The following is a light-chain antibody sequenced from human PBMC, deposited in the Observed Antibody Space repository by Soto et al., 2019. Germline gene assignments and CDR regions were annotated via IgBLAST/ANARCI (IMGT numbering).Light chain of an antibody. CDR2: GAS. CDR1: QSVSSK. CDR3: QHYNNWPPYT. J-gene: IGKJ5*01. Sequence: EIVMTQSPATLSVSPGEGATLSCRASQSVSSKLAWYQQKPGQAPRLLIYGASTRATGIPARFSGSGSGTEFTLIISSLQSEDSAVYYCQHYNNWPPYTFGQGTRLEIK. V-gene: IGKV3-15*01.